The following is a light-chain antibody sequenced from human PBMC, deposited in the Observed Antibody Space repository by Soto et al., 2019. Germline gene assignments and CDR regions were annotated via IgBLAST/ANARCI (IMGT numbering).Light chain of an antibody. V-gene: IGKV3-20*01. CDR2: GAS. CDR1: QSVNSVY. J-gene: IGKJ5*01. Sequence: EILLTQSPATLSLSPGGRATLSWGGGQSVNSVYLVWYQQKPCQAPRLLIYGASTRATGIPDRFSKSGSGTDFTLTISRLETEDYAVYHCQQYGNSPIITFGPGTRLEIK. CDR3: QQYGNSPIIT.